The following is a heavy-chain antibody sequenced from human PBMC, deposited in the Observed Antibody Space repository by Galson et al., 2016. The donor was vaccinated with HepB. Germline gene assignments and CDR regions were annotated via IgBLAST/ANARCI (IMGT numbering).Heavy chain of an antibody. CDR1: GSNVRSNY. D-gene: IGHD5-18*01. CDR3: AKDQDVDTSMLFDY. CDR2: MYSDGRT. Sequence: SLRLSCAASGSNVRSNYMSWVRQAPGKGLEWVSLMYSDGRTFYADSVKGRFTIYRDNSKDTVYLQMKRLRAADTAVYFCAKDQDVDTSMLFDYWGQGTLVTVSS. J-gene: IGHJ4*02. V-gene: IGHV3-53*01.